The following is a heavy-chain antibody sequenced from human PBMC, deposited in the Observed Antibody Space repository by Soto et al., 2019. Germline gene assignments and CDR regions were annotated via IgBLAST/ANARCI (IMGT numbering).Heavy chain of an antibody. J-gene: IGHJ5*02. Sequence: GGSLRLSCAASGFTFSSYSMNWVRQAPGKGLEWVSSISSSSSYIYYADSVKGRFTISRDNAKNSLYLQMNSLRAEDTAVYYCARDRTMAAGYWDPWGQGTLVTVSS. D-gene: IGHD6-13*01. CDR3: ARDRTMAAGYWDP. V-gene: IGHV3-21*01. CDR1: GFTFSSYS. CDR2: ISSSSSYI.